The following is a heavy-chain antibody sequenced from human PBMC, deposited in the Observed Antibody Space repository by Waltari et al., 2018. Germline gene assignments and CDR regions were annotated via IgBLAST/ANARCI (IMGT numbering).Heavy chain of an antibody. CDR2: ILSDGSNK. Sequence: QVQLVESGGGVVQPGGSLRPSCAASGFTFRSYGMHWVRQAPGKGLEWVAFILSDGSNKFYAASVKGRFTISRDNSKNTLYLQVNSLRAEDTAVYYCAKDRRIVGVPGGGFDPWGQGTLVTVSS. J-gene: IGHJ5*02. CDR3: AKDRRIVGVPGGGFDP. V-gene: IGHV3-30*02. D-gene: IGHD1-26*01. CDR1: GFTFRSYG.